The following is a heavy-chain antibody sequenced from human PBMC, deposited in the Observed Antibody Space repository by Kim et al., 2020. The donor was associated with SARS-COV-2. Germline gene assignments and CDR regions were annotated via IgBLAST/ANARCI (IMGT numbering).Heavy chain of an antibody. V-gene: IGHV5-51*01. CDR2: T. Sequence: TRYSPSFQGQVAISADKSISTAYLQWSSLKASDTAMYYCARRTGFWFDPWGQGTLVTVSS. CDR3: ARRTGFWFDP. J-gene: IGHJ5*02.